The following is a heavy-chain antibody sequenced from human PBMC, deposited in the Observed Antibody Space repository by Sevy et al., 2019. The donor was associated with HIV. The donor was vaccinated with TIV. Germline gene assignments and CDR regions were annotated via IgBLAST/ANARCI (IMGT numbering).Heavy chain of an antibody. CDR2: ISSSGSTI. V-gene: IGHV3-11*01. Sequence: GGSLRLSCAASGFTFSDYYMSWIRQAPGKGLEWVSYISSSGSTIYYTDSVKGRFTISRDNAKNSLYLQMNSLRAEDTAVYYCARDRCSGGSCYSAGGFDYWGQGTLVTVSS. J-gene: IGHJ4*02. CDR3: ARDRCSGGSCYSAGGFDY. CDR1: GFTFSDYY. D-gene: IGHD2-15*01.